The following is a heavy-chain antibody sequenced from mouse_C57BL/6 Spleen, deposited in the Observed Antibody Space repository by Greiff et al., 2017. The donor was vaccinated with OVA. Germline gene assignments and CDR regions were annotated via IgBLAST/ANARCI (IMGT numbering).Heavy chain of an antibody. CDR3: ARVNYGSRGDYYAMDY. CDR2: IWSDGST. D-gene: IGHD1-1*01. Sequence: VKVEESGPGLVAPSQSLSITCTVSGFSLTSYGVHWVRQPPGKGLEWLVVIWSDGSTTYNSALKSRLSISKDNAKSQVFLKMNSLQTDDTAMYYCARVNYGSRGDYYAMDYWGQGTSVTVSS. V-gene: IGHV2-6*03. J-gene: IGHJ4*01. CDR1: GFSLTSYG.